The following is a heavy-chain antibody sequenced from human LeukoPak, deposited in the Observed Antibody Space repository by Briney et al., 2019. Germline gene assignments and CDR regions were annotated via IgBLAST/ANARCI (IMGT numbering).Heavy chain of an antibody. CDR3: ARDLSYDILTNTYGEYYFDY. J-gene: IGHJ4*02. D-gene: IGHD3-9*01. Sequence: GGSLRLSCAASGFTFSSYSMNWVRQAPGKGLEWVSSISRSSSDIYYADSMKGRSTISRDNAKNSLYLQMNSLRAEDTAVYYCARDLSYDILTNTYGEYYFDYWGQGTLVTVSS. CDR1: GFTFSSYS. CDR2: ISRSSSDI. V-gene: IGHV3-21*01.